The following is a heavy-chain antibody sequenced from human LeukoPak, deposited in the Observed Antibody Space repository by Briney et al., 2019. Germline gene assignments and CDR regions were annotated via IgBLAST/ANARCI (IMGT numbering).Heavy chain of an antibody. CDR1: GYTFTSYG. J-gene: IGHJ4*02. CDR3: ARVVEEWLRDATYFDY. Sequence: ASVKVSCKASGYTFTSYGISWVRQAPGQGLEWMGWISAYNGSTNYAQKLQGRVTMTTDTSTSTAYMELRSLRSDDTAVYYCARVVEEWLRDATYFDYWGQGTLVTVSS. D-gene: IGHD5-12*01. V-gene: IGHV1-18*01. CDR2: ISAYNGST.